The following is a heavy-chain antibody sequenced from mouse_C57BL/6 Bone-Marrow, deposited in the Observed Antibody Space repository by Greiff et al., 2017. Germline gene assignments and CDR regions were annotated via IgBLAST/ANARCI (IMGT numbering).Heavy chain of an antibody. D-gene: IGHD1-1*01. CDR3: TYYYGSSYYYAMDY. Sequence: DVQLQESGAELVRPGASVKLSCTASGFNIKDDYMHWVKQRPEQGLEWIGWIDPENGDTEYASKFQGKATITADTSSNTAYLQLSSLTSEDTAVYYCTYYYGSSYYYAMDYWGQGTSVTVSS. CDR2: IDPENGDT. CDR1: GFNIKDDY. V-gene: IGHV14-4*01. J-gene: IGHJ4*01.